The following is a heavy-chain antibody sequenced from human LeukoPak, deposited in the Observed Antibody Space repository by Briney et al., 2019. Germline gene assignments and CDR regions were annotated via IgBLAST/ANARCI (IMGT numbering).Heavy chain of an antibody. J-gene: IGHJ6*03. Sequence: SETLSLTCAVCCRSFRGYYWSWIRQPPRKGLEWIGEINHSGSTNYNPSLKSRVTISVDTSKNQFSLKLSSVNAADTAEYYCVRIGTQVHYGCRSGYLAPGGYYYMDVWGKGTTVTVSS. CDR1: CRSFRGYY. V-gene: IGHV4-34*01. D-gene: IGHD3-3*01. CDR2: INHSGST. CDR3: VRIGTQVHYGCRSGYLAPGGYYYMDV.